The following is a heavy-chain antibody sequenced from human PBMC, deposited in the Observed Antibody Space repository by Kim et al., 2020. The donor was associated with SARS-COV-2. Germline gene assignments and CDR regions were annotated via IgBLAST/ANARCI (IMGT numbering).Heavy chain of an antibody. D-gene: IGHD2-2*01. CDR1: GGSFSGYY. CDR3: ARGLASSTSFYYYYGMDV. J-gene: IGHJ6*02. Sequence: SETLSLTCAVYGGSFSGYYWSWIRQPPGKGLEWIGEINHSGSTNYNPSLKSRVTISVDTSKNQFSLKLSSVTAADTAVYYCARGLASSTSFYYYYGMDVWGQGTTVTVSS. V-gene: IGHV4-34*01. CDR2: INHSGST.